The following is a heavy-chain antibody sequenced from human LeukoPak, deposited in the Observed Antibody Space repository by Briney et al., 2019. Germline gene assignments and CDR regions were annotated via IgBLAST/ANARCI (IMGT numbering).Heavy chain of an antibody. V-gene: IGHV4-39*07. CDR1: GGSISSSSYY. J-gene: IGHJ4*02. CDR3: ASSREYSSSYNY. CDR2: IYYSGST. Sequence: SETLSLTCTVSGGSISSSSYYWGWIRQPPGKGLEWIGSIYYSGSTYYNPSLKRRVTISVDTSKNQFSLKLSSVTAADTAVYYCASSREYSSSYNYWGQGTLVTVSS. D-gene: IGHD6-6*01.